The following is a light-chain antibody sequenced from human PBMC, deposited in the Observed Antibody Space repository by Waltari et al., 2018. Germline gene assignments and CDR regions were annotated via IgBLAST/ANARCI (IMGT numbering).Light chain of an antibody. CDR1: QSIRRQ. V-gene: IGKV3-20*01. CDR2: RAS. J-gene: IGKJ1*01. Sequence: EIVLTQSPGTLSLSPGERVILSCRASQSIRRQLAWYQQKPGQAPRLLIYRASNRATGIPDRFSGSGSGTDFSLTISRLEPEDCAVYYCQQYVNLPGAFGPGTKVEIK. CDR3: QQYVNLPGA.